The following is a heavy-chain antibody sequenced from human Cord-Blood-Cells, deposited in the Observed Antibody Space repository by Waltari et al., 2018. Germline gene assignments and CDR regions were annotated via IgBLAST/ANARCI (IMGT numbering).Heavy chain of an antibody. CDR1: GFTFGDYA. D-gene: IGHD3-16*02. V-gene: IGHV3-49*05. Sequence: EVQLVESGGGLVKPGWSLSLSCTASGFTFGDYAISWFCQAPGKGREWVGFIRSKAYGGTTEYAASVKRRFTISRDDSKSIAYLQMNSLKTEDTAVYYCTRADGMITFGGVIVADYWGQGTLVTVSS. J-gene: IGHJ4*02. CDR2: IRSKAYGGTT. CDR3: TRADGMITFGGVIVADY.